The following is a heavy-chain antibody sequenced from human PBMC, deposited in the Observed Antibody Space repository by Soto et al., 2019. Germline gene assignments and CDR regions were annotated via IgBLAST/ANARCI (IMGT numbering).Heavy chain of an antibody. V-gene: IGHV3-48*01. CDR1: GFTFSSYS. D-gene: IGHD6-19*01. J-gene: IGHJ6*03. Sequence: HPGGSLRLSCAASGFTFSSYSMNWVRQAPGKGLEWVSYISSSSSTIYYADSVKGRFTISRDNAKNSLYLQMNSLRAEDTAVYYCARAGIAVDYYYYYMDVWGKGTTVTVSS. CDR2: ISSSSSTI. CDR3: ARAGIAVDYYYYYMDV.